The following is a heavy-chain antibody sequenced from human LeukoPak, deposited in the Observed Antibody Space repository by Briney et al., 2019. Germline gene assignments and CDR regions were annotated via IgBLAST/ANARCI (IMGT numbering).Heavy chain of an antibody. V-gene: IGHV4-59*08. CDR2: IYYNGNT. D-gene: IGHD6-19*01. CDR3: ARHGTQWLRYPNFDY. CDR1: GGSISSYY. Sequence: SETLSLTCTVSGGSISSYYWSWIRQPPGEGLEWIGSIYYNGNTDYNPSLKSRVTISVDTSNNQFSLRLSSVTAADTAVYYCARHGTQWLRYPNFDYWGQGTLVTVSS. J-gene: IGHJ4*02.